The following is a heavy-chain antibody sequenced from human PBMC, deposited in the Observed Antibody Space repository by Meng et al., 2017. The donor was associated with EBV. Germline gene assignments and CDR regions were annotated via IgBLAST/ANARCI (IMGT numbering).Heavy chain of an antibody. D-gene: IGHD3-10*01. J-gene: IGHJ4*02. V-gene: IGHV1-69*01. CDR2: LIPMSGAP. CDR3: ASESGRGFTPDY. CDR1: WGSFRSDD. Sequence: QEEWEKPGGEGKKAGSSVKVSCRISWGSFRSDDLSGVRPAPGQGLEWLGGLIPMSGAPHYAQKFQDRVTIIADESTSKHSMELNNLRFEDTAMYYCASESGRGFTPDYWGQGTLVTVSS.